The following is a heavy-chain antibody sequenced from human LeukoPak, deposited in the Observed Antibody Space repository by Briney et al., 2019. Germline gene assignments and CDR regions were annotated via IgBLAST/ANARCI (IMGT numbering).Heavy chain of an antibody. Sequence: SETLSLTCTVSGGSISSYYWSWIRQPPGKGLEWIGYIYYSGSTNYNPSLKSRVTISVDTSKNQFSLKLSSVTAADTAVYYCARGLRASGDHLYYYYYMDXXXKGTTVTVSS. CDR3: ARGLRASGDHLYYYYYMDX. CDR2: IYYSGST. D-gene: IGHD7-27*01. CDR1: GGSISSYY. V-gene: IGHV4-59*12. J-gene: IGHJ6*03.